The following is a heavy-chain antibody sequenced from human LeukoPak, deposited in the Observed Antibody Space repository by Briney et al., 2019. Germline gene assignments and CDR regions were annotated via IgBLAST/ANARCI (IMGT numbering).Heavy chain of an antibody. CDR3: ARGAAVATPYDAFDI. Sequence: GGSLRLSCAASGFSFSDYYMSWIRQAPGKGLEWVLYISSGGSTIYYADSVKGRFTISRDNAKNSLYLQMNSLRAEDTAVYYCARGAAVATPYDAFDIWGQGTMVTVSS. CDR1: GFSFSDYY. J-gene: IGHJ3*02. D-gene: IGHD6-19*01. V-gene: IGHV3-11*01. CDR2: ISSGGSTI.